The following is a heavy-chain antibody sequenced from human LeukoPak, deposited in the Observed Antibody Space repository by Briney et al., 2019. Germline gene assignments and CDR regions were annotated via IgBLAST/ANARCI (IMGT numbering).Heavy chain of an antibody. CDR2: INPSDGGT. Sequence: ASVKVSCKAAGYTFTDYYMHWVRQAPGQGLEWMGLINPSDGGTTYSKKLQGRVTMTRDTSTSTVYMELSSLRSEDTAVFYCARDANWNPPYYFDYWGQGTLVTVSS. CDR3: ARDANWNPPYYFDY. V-gene: IGHV1-46*01. D-gene: IGHD1-20*01. CDR1: GYTFTDYY. J-gene: IGHJ4*02.